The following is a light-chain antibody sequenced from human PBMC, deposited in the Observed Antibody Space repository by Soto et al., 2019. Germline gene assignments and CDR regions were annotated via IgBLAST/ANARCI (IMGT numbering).Light chain of an antibody. J-gene: IGLJ1*01. CDR3: QSYDSSLSVYV. CDR2: GNS. V-gene: IGLV1-40*01. Sequence: QSVLTQPPSVSGAPGQRVTISCTGSSSNIGAGYDVHWYQPLPGTAPKLLIYGNSNRPAGVTDRFSGSKSGTSASLAITGLQAEDESGEFSQSYDSSLSVYVVGTGTKVTV. CDR1: SSNIGAGYD.